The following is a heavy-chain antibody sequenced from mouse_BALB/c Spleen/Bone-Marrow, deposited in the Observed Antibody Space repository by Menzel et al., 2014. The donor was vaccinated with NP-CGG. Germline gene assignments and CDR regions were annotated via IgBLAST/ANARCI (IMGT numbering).Heavy chain of an antibody. V-gene: IGHV4-1*02. D-gene: IGHD2-10*02. CDR3: ARLGYGNSLAMDY. J-gene: IGHJ4*01. CDR1: GFDFSRYW. Sequence: EVKLQESGGGLVQPGGSLKLSCAASGFDFSRYWMSWVRQAPGKGLEWIGEINPDSSTINYTPSLGDKFIISRDSAKNTPYLQMSKVRSEDTALYYCARLGYGNSLAMDYWGQGTSVTVSS. CDR2: INPDSSTI.